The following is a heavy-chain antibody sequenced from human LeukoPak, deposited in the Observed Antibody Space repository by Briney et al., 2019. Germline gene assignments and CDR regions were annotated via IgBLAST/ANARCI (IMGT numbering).Heavy chain of an antibody. V-gene: IGHV1-46*01. Sequence: ALVKVSCKASGYTFTSYYMHWVRQAPGQGLEWMGIINPSGGTTNYAQKFQGRVTMTRDTSTSTVYMEMSSLRSEDTAVYYCASLRSTGFDYWGQGTLVTVSS. J-gene: IGHJ4*02. CDR2: INPSGGTT. CDR3: ASLRSTGFDY. CDR1: GYTFTSYY. D-gene: IGHD1-14*01.